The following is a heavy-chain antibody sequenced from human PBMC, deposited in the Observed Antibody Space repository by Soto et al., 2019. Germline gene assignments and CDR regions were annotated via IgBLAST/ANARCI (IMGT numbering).Heavy chain of an antibody. CDR3: ARAGSWYSAFDI. CDR2: IYYSGST. Sequence: SETLSLTCTVSGGSISSYYWSWIRQPPGKGLEWIGYIYYSGSTNYNPSLKSRVTISVDTSKNQFSLKLSSVTAADTAVYYCARAGSWYSAFDIWGQGTMVTVSS. J-gene: IGHJ3*02. D-gene: IGHD6-13*01. CDR1: GGSISSYY. V-gene: IGHV4-59*01.